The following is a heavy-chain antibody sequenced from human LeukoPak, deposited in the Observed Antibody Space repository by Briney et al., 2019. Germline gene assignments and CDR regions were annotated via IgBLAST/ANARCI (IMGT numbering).Heavy chain of an antibody. CDR2: IYPRDGST. V-gene: IGHV1-46*01. CDR1: GYTFTRNY. J-gene: IGHJ4*02. Sequence: ASVKVSCKASGYTFTRNYIHWLRQAPGLGLEWMGMIYPRDGSTSYAQKFQGRVTVTRDTSTSTVHMELSGLRSEDTAVYYCARDQEGFDYWGQGTLVTVSS. CDR3: ARDQEGFDY.